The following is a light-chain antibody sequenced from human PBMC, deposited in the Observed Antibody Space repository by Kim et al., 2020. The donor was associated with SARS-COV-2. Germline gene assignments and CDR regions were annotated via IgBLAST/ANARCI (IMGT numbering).Light chain of an antibody. V-gene: IGLV1-47*01. CDR2: RND. CDR1: NSNVGNSY. J-gene: IGLJ1*01. Sequence: QTVTISCSGSNSNVGNSYVYWYQQLPGAAPKLVIFRNDQRSSGVPDRFSGSKSGTSVSLAIAGLRSEDEGDYYCAAWDVSLPGYVFGTGTKVTVL. CDR3: AAWDVSLPGYV.